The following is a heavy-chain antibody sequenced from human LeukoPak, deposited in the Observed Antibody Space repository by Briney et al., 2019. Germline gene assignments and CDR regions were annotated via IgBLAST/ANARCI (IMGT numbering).Heavy chain of an antibody. Sequence: SVKVSCKASGGTFSSYAISWVRQAPGQGLEWMGGIIPIFGTANYAQKFQGRVTITADESTSTAYMELSSLRSEDTAVYYYARVLGPGSYYYDSSGYLKYWGQGTLVTVSS. CDR2: IIPIFGTA. J-gene: IGHJ4*02. CDR1: GGTFSSYA. CDR3: ARVLGPGSYYYDSSGYLKY. D-gene: IGHD3-22*01. V-gene: IGHV1-69*13.